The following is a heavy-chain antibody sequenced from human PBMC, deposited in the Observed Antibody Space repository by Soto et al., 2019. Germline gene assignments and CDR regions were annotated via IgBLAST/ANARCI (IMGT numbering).Heavy chain of an antibody. CDR2: IDWDNET. V-gene: IGHV2-70*04. Sequence: PTQTLTLTCSFSGLSLSNDAMRVSWIRQPPGKALEWLARIDWDNETFYSASLKTRLSISRDTSKSQVVLTMTNMDPVDTATYFCARTLSGATFDSWGQGTLVTVSS. D-gene: IGHD1-26*01. J-gene: IGHJ4*02. CDR1: GLSLSNDAMR. CDR3: ARTLSGATFDS.